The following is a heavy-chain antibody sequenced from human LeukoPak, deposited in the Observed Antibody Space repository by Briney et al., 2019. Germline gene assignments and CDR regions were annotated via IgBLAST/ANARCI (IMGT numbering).Heavy chain of an antibody. CDR3: ARDGGGSGRNYYYGLDV. V-gene: IGHV3-21*01. D-gene: IGHD3-10*01. CDR2: ISRGSYI. J-gene: IGHJ6*02. Sequence: GGSLRLSCAASGFIFSSYRMNWVRRAPGKGLEWVSSISRGSYIYYADSVKGRFTISRDNAKNSLYLQMNSLRAEDTAVYYCARDGGGSGRNYYYGLDVWGQGTTATVSS. CDR1: GFIFSSYR.